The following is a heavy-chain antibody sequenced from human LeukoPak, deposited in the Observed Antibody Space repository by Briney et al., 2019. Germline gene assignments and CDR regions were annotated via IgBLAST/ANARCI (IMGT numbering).Heavy chain of an antibody. CDR1: GFTFSSYW. V-gene: IGHV3-7*01. CDR2: IKQDGSEK. D-gene: IGHD6-13*01. CDR3: ARGVVAAAGTYYYYGMDV. Sequence: PGGSLRLSCAASGFTFSSYWMSWVRQAPGKGLEWVANIKQDGSEKYYVDSVKGRFTISRDNSKNTLYLQMNSLRAEDTAVYHCARGVVAAAGTYYYYGMDVWGQGTTVTVSS. J-gene: IGHJ6*02.